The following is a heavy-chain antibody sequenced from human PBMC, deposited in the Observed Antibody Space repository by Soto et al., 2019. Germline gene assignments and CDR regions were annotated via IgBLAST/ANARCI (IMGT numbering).Heavy chain of an antibody. Sequence: EVQLVESGGSLIQPGGSLRLTCAASGFTFSSYWMHWVRQAPGEGLVWVSRINSDGSSTSYADPVKGRFTISRDNAKNTLYLQMTSLRDEDTAAYFCARGPTYSSSWSGFDYWGQGTLVTVSS. CDR3: ARGPTYSSSWSGFDY. CDR2: INSDGSST. CDR1: GFTFSSYW. J-gene: IGHJ4*02. V-gene: IGHV3-74*01. D-gene: IGHD6-13*01.